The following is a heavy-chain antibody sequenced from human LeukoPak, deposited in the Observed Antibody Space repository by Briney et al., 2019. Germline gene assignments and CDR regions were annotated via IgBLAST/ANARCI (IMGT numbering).Heavy chain of an antibody. CDR1: GGSISSGDYY. CDR2: IYYSGST. Sequence: SETLSLTCTVSGGSISSGDYYWRWIRQPPGKGLEWIGYIYYSGSTYYNPSPKSRVTISVDTSKNQFSLKLSSVTAADTAVYYCARGRSDFWSGYFNWFDPWGQGTLVTVSS. CDR3: ARGRSDFWSGYFNWFDP. D-gene: IGHD3-3*01. V-gene: IGHV4-30-4*01. J-gene: IGHJ5*02.